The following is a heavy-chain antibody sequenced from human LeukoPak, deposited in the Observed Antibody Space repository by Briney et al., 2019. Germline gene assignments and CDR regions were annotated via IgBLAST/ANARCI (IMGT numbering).Heavy chain of an antibody. D-gene: IGHD1-14*01. CDR1: GFTFSSYG. V-gene: IGHV3-23*01. CDR3: AKPAKTDYADY. CDR2: ISGSGGNT. J-gene: IGHJ4*02. Sequence: QSGGSLRLSCAASGFTFSSYGMNWVRQAPGKGLEWVSAISGSGGNTYYADSVKGRFTISRDNSKNTLYLQMNSLGAEDTALYYCAKPAKTDYADYWGQGTLVTVSS.